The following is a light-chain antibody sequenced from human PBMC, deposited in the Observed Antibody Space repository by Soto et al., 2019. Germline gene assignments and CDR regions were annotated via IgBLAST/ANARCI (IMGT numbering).Light chain of an antibody. V-gene: IGKV3-15*01. J-gene: IGKJ1*01. Sequence: EIVMTQSPATLSVSPGERATLSCRASQSVSSNLAWYQQKPGQAPRLLIYGASTRATGIPARFSGSGSGTEFTLTISSLQSEDFAVYYCKQYNNWPPLTFGQGT. CDR1: QSVSSN. CDR2: GAS. CDR3: KQYNNWPPLT.